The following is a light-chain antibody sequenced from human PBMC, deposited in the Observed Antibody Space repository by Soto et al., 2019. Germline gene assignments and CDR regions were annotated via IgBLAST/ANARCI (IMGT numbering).Light chain of an antibody. CDR2: AVS. CDR3: SSYTSSSTPYV. J-gene: IGLJ1*01. V-gene: IGLV2-14*01. CDR1: SSDIGGYNF. Sequence: QSALAQPASVSGSPGQSITISCTGTSSDIGGYNFVSWYQQHPGKAPKLMIYAVSNRPSGVSNRFSGSKSGNTASLTISGLQDEDEADYYCSSYTSSSTPYVFGTGTKVTVL.